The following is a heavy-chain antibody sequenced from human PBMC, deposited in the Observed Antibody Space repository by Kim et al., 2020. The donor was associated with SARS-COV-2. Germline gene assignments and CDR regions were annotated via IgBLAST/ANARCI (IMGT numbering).Heavy chain of an antibody. D-gene: IGHD6-13*01. J-gene: IGHJ3*02. CDR3: ARASAAAVGSAFDI. Sequence: AQKLQGRVTMTTDTSTSTAYMELRSLRTDDTAVYYCARASAAAVGSAFDIWGQGTMVTVSS. V-gene: IGHV1-18*01.